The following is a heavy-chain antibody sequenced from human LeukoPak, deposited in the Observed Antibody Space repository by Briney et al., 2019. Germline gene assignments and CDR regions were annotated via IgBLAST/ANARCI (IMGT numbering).Heavy chain of an antibody. Sequence: GGSLRLSCAASGFTFSSYAMSWVRQAPGKGLEWVSAISGSGGSTYYADSVKGRFTISRDNSKNTLYLQMNSLRAEDTAVYYCAKDLGTDYYDSSGIDYWGQGTLVTASS. CDR2: ISGSGGST. V-gene: IGHV3-23*01. CDR1: GFTFSSYA. CDR3: AKDLGTDYYDSSGIDY. D-gene: IGHD3-22*01. J-gene: IGHJ4*02.